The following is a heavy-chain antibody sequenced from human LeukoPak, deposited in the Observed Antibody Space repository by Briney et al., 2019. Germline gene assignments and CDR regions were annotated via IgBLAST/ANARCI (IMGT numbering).Heavy chain of an antibody. V-gene: IGHV3-23*01. CDR2: ITNSGYGT. CDR3: TTTRRWELSIQYHDY. J-gene: IGHJ4*02. CDR1: GFTFSAYS. Sequence: GGSLRLSCAASGFTFSAYSMSWVRRAPGKGLERVSTITNSGYGTSYADSVKGRFTISRDNSKNTLYLQMNSLKTEDTAVYYCTTTRRWELSIQYHDYWGQGTLVTVSS. D-gene: IGHD1-26*01.